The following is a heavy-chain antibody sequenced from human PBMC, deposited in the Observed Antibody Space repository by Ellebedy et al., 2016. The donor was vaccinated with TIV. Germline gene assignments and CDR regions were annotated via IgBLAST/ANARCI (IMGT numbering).Heavy chain of an antibody. J-gene: IGHJ6*02. CDR1: GYTFTAYY. Sequence: ASVKVSCKASGYTFTAYYMHWVRQAPGQGLEWMGWINPGSGVTKFAQKFQGRVTMTRDTSVNTAYMELSRLESDDTAVYYCARVIRGSSGMDVWGQGTTVTVS. V-gene: IGHV1-2*02. CDR2: INPGSGVT. D-gene: IGHD6-13*01. CDR3: ARVIRGSSGMDV.